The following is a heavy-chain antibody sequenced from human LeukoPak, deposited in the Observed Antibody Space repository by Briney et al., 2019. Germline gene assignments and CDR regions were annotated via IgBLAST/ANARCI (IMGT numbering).Heavy chain of an antibody. CDR3: ARDPGYSNSPYYLDY. V-gene: IGHV3-21*01. J-gene: IGHJ4*02. Sequence: KPGGSLRLSCVVSGFTFKTYSMNWVRQAPGKGLEWVSSISSGGTYVEYADSVKGRFTISRDNAKNSLYLQMNSLRAEDTAVFYCARDPGYSNSPYYLDYWGQGTLVTVSS. CDR2: ISSGGTYV. CDR1: GFTFKTYS. D-gene: IGHD5-12*01.